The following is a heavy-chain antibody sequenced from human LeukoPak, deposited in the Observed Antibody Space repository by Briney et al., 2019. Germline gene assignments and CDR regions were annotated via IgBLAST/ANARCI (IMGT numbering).Heavy chain of an antibody. CDR3: ARSGGIAVAGSFDY. J-gene: IGHJ4*02. D-gene: IGHD6-19*01. V-gene: IGHV4-4*02. Sequence: SGTLFLTCAVSGGSISSSNWWSWVRQPPGKGLEWIGEIYHSGSTNYNPSLKSRVTISVDKSKNQFSLKLSSVTAADTAVYYCARSGGIAVAGSFDYWGQGTLVTVSS. CDR2: IYHSGST. CDR1: GGSISSSNW.